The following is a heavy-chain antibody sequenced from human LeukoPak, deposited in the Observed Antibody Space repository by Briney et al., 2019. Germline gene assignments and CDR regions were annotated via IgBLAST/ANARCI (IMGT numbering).Heavy chain of an antibody. CDR3: ARGSVPAAMNYYYYYMDV. CDR1: GYTFTDYY. D-gene: IGHD2-2*01. Sequence: ASVKVSCKTSGYTFTDYYVHWVQQAPGKGLGWMGRVDPEDGKTIYAENFQGRVTISADTSTGTAFMELSSLRSEDTAVYYCARGSVPAAMNYYYYYMDVWGKGTTVTVSS. CDR2: VDPEDGKT. V-gene: IGHV1-69-2*01. J-gene: IGHJ6*03.